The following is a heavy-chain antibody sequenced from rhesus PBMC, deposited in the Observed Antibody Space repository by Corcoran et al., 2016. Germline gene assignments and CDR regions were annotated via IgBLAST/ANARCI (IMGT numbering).Heavy chain of an antibody. CDR3: AKYNWNYGLDS. J-gene: IGHJ6*01. CDR2: INSGGGST. D-gene: IGHD1-26*01. V-gene: IGHV3S25*01. CDR1: GFTFSSYW. Sequence: EVQLVESGGGLAKPGGSLRLSSAASGFTFSSYWMNWVRQAPGKGLAWVSAINSGGGSTYYADSVKGRFTISRDNSKNTLSLQMNSLRAEDTAVYYCAKYNWNYGLDSWGQGVVVTVSS.